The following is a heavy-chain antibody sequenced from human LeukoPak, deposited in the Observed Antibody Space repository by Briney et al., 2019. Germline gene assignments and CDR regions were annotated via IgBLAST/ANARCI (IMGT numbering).Heavy chain of an antibody. CDR1: GASVTDYY. J-gene: IGHJ5*02. D-gene: IGHD6-13*01. V-gene: IGHV4-59*08. CDR3: ARRYSSSWYQTSWFDP. Sequence: PSETLSLTCSVSGASVTDYYWTWIRQPPGKGLEWIGYIYYSGSTNYNPSLKSRVTISVDTSKNQFSLKLSSVTAADTAVYYCARRYSSSWYQTSWFDPWGQGTLVTVSS. CDR2: IYYSGST.